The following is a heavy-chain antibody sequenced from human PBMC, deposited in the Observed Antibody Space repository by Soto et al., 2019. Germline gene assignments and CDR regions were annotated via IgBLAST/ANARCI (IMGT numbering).Heavy chain of an antibody. CDR1: GFTFSDYA. CDR3: ARDVRLRDGGGTDY. V-gene: IGHV3-33*01. Sequence: GGSLRLSCAASGFTFSDYAFHWVRQAPGKGLEWVAVIWYDGSSRYYGDSVKGRFTISRDDSKNTVSLQMDSLRAEDTAVYYCARDVRLRDGGGTDYWGQGTLVTVSS. J-gene: IGHJ4*02. D-gene: IGHD2-15*01. CDR2: IWYDGSSR.